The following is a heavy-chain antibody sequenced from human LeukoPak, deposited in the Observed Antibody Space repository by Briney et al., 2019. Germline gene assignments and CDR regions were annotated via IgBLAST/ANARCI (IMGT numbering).Heavy chain of an antibody. CDR3: ARSNDAFDI. D-gene: IGHD5/OR15-5a*01. Sequence: PGGSLRLSCAASGFTVSSNYMNWVRQAPGKGLEWVSIIYSGGSTFYADSVKGRFTISRDNSKNTLHLQMNSLRAEDTAAYYCARSNDAFDIWGQGTMVTVS. V-gene: IGHV3-53*01. J-gene: IGHJ3*02. CDR2: IYSGGST. CDR1: GFTVSSNY.